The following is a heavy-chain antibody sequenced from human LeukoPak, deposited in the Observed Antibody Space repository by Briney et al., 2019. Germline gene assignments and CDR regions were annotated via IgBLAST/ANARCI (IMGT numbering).Heavy chain of an antibody. Sequence: SETLSLTCTVSGGSISSYYWSWIRQPPGKGLEWIGNIYNSGGTNYNPSLKSRVTTSVDTSKNQFSLKLSSVTAADTAVYYCARKGLGYQLLKGGWFDPWGQGTLVTVSS. J-gene: IGHJ5*02. CDR3: ARKGLGYQLLKGGWFDP. D-gene: IGHD2-2*01. CDR1: GGSISSYY. V-gene: IGHV4-59*12. CDR2: IYNSGGT.